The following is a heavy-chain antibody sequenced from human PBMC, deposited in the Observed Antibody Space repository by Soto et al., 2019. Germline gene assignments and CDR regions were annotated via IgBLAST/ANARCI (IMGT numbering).Heavy chain of an antibody. V-gene: IGHV1-69*12. CDR1: GGTFSSYA. D-gene: IGHD6-19*01. Sequence: QVQLVQSGAEVKKPGSSAKVSCKASGGTFSSYAISWVRQAPGQGLEWMGGIIPIFGTANYAQKFQGRVTIAADEATSTAYIELSSLRSEDTAVYYCAQTLGLAVAGPGRFDLWGRGTLVTVSS. CDR3: AQTLGLAVAGPGRFDL. CDR2: IIPIFGTA. J-gene: IGHJ2*01.